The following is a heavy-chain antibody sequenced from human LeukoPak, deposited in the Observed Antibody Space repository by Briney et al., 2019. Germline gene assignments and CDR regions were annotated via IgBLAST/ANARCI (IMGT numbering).Heavy chain of an antibody. J-gene: IGHJ4*02. CDR2: ISGDGTTI. V-gene: IGHV3-48*03. D-gene: IGHD1/OR15-1a*01. CDR3: AREITGTGKDY. CDR1: GFTFSSYE. Sequence: GGSLRLSCAASGFTFSSYEMNWVRQDPGKGLEWISYISGDGTTIHYADSVNGRFTISRDNAQNSLYLQMNSLGVEDTAVYHCAREITGTGKDYWGQGTLVTASS.